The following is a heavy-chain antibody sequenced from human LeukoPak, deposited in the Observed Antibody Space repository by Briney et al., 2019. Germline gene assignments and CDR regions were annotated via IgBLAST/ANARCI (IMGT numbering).Heavy chain of an antibody. CDR2: LKSKTTGGAT. D-gene: IGHD3-9*01. V-gene: IGHV3-15*01. J-gene: IGHJ3*02. CDR1: GFTFSNAM. CDR3: TTGPPFDGLLTDAFDI. Sequence: GGTLSFSCAASGFTFSNAMMRWRRPAPGQGLGWGSNLKSKTTGGATEYAAPVTGGITTSIGDSNNTLYLQMNSLTTEDTAVYYCTTGPPFDGLLTDAFDIWGQGTMVTVSS.